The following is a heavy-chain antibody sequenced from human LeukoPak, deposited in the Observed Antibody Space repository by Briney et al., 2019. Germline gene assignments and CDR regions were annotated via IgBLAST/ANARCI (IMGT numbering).Heavy chain of an antibody. CDR3: ARADPWYDFWSGYYTTRNYYYGMDV. V-gene: IGHV1-46*01. CDR2: INASGGST. CDR1: GYTFTSYY. D-gene: IGHD3-3*01. Sequence: GASVKVSCKASGYTFTSYYMHWVRQAPGQGLEWMGIINASGGSTSYAQKFQGRVTMTRDTSTSTVYMELSSLRSEDTAVYYCARADPWYDFWSGYYTTRNYYYGMDVWGQGTTVTVSS. J-gene: IGHJ6*02.